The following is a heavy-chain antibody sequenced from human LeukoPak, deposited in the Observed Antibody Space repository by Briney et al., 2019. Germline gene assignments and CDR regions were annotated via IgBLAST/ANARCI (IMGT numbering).Heavy chain of an antibody. CDR3: AKLAKYFYGSETYYFFEH. CDR1: GFTFSSYW. CDR2: MKQDGTEK. Sequence: GGSLRLSCAASGFTFSSYWMSWVRQAPGKGLEWVANMKQDGTEKSYVDSVKGRFTISRDNAKNSLYLQMNTLRVEDTAVYYCAKLAKYFYGSETYYFFEHWGQGTPVAASS. V-gene: IGHV3-7*01. D-gene: IGHD3-10*01. J-gene: IGHJ4*02.